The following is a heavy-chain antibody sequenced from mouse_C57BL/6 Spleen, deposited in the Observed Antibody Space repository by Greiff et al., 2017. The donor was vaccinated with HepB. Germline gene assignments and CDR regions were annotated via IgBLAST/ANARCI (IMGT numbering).Heavy chain of an antibody. CDR3: TRGGDYAFAY. V-gene: IGHV5-9-1*02. D-gene: IGHD2-4*01. J-gene: IGHJ3*01. Sequence: EVHLVESGEGLVKPGGSLKLSCAASGFTFSSYAMSWVRQTPEKRLEWVAYISSGGGYIYYADTVKGRFTISRDNARNTLYLQMSSLKSEDTAMYYCTRGGDYAFAYWGQGTLVTVSA. CDR1: GFTFSSYA. CDR2: ISSGGGYI.